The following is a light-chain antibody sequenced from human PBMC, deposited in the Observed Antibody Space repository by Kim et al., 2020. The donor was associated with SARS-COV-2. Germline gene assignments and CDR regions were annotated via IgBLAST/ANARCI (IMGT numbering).Light chain of an antibody. V-gene: IGKV3-20*01. CDR1: QSLASAY. CDR2: GTS. CDR3: QMCGESPTST. Sequence: EIVLTQSPGTLSLSPGERATLSCRASQSLASAYLAWYQQKPGQAPRLLMYGTSGRATGIPDRFSGSRSGTDFTLTINRVEPEDSAVFYCQMCGESPTSTFGQGTRLEIK. J-gene: IGKJ5*01.